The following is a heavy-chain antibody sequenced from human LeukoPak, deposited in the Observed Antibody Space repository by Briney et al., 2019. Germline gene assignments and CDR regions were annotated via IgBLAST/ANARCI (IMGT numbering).Heavy chain of an antibody. J-gene: IGHJ4*02. V-gene: IGHV4-59*01. Sequence: SETLSLTCTVSGGSISSYYWSWIRQPPGKGLEWIGYIYYSGSTNNNPSLKSRVTISVDTSKNQFSLKLSSVTAADTAVYYCARGGTIFGVVDLDYWGQGTLVTVSS. CDR1: GGSISSYY. CDR2: IYYSGST. D-gene: IGHD3-3*01. CDR3: ARGGTIFGVVDLDY.